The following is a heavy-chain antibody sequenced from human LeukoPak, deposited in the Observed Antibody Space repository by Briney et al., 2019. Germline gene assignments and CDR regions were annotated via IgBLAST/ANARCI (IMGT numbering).Heavy chain of an antibody. Sequence: GGSLRLSCAASGFTFDDYAMHWVRQAPGKGLEWVSGISWNSGSIGYADSVKGRFTIPRDNAKNSLYLQMNSLRAEDTALYYCAKARAAAGNRYYFDYWGQGTLVTVSS. D-gene: IGHD6-13*01. CDR1: GFTFDDYA. CDR2: ISWNSGSI. V-gene: IGHV3-9*01. J-gene: IGHJ4*02. CDR3: AKARAAAGNRYYFDY.